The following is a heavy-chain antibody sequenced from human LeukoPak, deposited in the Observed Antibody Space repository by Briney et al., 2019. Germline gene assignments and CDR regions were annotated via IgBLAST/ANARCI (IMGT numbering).Heavy chain of an antibody. D-gene: IGHD3-22*01. V-gene: IGHV4-38-2*01. J-gene: IGHJ4*02. CDR2: SYHRGNA. Sequence: SETLSLTCAVSGYSITNGYYWGWIRPAPGKGVEWIGSSYHRGNAHYKSSLNGRVAISTDTTTNQFSLTSTSVTPADTAVYFCARLLGDSRGYYPRSFYIDSWGQGILVSVSS. CDR1: GYSITNGYY. CDR3: ARLLGDSRGYYPRSFYIDS.